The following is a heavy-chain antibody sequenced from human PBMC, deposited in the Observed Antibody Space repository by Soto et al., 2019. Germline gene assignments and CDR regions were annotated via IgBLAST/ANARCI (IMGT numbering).Heavy chain of an antibody. CDR1: GGSIRSYY. Sequence: QVQLQESGPGLVKPSETLSLTCTVSGGSIRSYYWSWIRQSPGKGLEWIGYIYYSGSTYYNPSLQSRVAISVDTSKDQFSLKLSYVTAADTAVYCCAGESGCYYWGQGTLVTVSS. D-gene: IGHD6-25*01. J-gene: IGHJ4*02. CDR2: IYYSGST. V-gene: IGHV4-59*03. CDR3: AGESGCYY.